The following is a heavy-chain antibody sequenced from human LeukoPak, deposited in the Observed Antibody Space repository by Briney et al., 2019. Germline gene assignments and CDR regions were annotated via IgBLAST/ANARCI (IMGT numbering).Heavy chain of an antibody. CDR1: GYTFTGYY. CDR3: AREGGDTAMVNFDY. D-gene: IGHD5-18*01. V-gene: IGHV1-2*02. J-gene: IGHJ4*02. Sequence: GASVKVSCKASGYTFTGYYMHWVRQAPGQGLEWMGWINPNSGGTNYAQKFQGRVTMTRDTSISTAYMELSSLRSEDTAVYYCAREGGDTAMVNFDYWGQGTLVTVSS. CDR2: INPNSGGT.